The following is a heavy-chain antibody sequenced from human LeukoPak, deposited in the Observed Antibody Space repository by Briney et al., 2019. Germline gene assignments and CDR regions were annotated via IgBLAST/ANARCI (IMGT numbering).Heavy chain of an antibody. CDR2: ISATGGST. D-gene: IGHD3-16*01. Sequence: AGGSLRLSCAASGFTFSSYGITWVRQAPGKGLEWVSTISATGGSTYYADSLGGRFTISRDNSKDMVYLQMNSLKVEDTATYYCGKEGGAWGQGTKVTVSS. V-gene: IGHV3-23*01. CDR3: GKEGGA. J-gene: IGHJ5*02. CDR1: GFTFSSYG.